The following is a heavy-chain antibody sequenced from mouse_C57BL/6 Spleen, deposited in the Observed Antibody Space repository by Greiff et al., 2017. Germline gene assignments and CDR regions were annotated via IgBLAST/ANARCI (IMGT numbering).Heavy chain of an antibody. CDR1: GFTFSSYA. V-gene: IGHV5-9-1*02. J-gene: IGHJ4*01. D-gene: IGHD4-1*01. CDR3: TRDRNWDDYAMDY. CDR2: ISSGGDYI. Sequence: EVQRVESGEGLVKPGGSLKLSCAASGFTFSSYAMSWVRQTPEKRLEWVAYISSGGDYIYYADTVKGRFTISRDNARNTLYLQMSSLKSEDTAMYYCTRDRNWDDYAMDYWGQGTSVTVSS.